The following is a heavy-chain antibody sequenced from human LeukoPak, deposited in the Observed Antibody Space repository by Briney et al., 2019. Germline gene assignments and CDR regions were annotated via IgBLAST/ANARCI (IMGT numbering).Heavy chain of an antibody. CDR3: ARDYYDSSSYRD. J-gene: IGHJ4*02. D-gene: IGHD3-22*01. Sequence: LSLTCSVSGGSISSYYWSWIRQAPGKGLEWVSYIGSSGRPIYYADSVKGRFTISRDNAKNSLYLQMNSLRAEDTAVYYCARDYYDSSSYRDWGQGTLVTVSS. V-gene: IGHV3-11*01. CDR2: IGSSGRPI. CDR1: GGSISSYY.